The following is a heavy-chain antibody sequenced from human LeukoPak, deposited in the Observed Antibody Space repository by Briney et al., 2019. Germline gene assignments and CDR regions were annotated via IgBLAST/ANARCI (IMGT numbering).Heavy chain of an antibody. CDR3: ARDSGSYDFDY. V-gene: IGHV4-61*05. Sequence: PSETLSLTCTVSGGSISSSSYYWGWIRQPPGKGLEWIGYIYYSGSTNYNPSLKSRVTISVDTSKNQFSLKLSSVTAADTAVYYCARDSGSYDFDYWGQGTLVTVSS. D-gene: IGHD1-26*01. J-gene: IGHJ4*02. CDR2: IYYSGST. CDR1: GGSISSSSYY.